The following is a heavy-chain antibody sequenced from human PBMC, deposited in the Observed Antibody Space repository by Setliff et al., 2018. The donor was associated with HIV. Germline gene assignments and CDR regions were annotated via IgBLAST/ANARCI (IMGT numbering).Heavy chain of an antibody. J-gene: IGHJ4*02. CDR1: GFSLSTSGVG. Sequence: SGPTAGEPTQTLTLTCTFSGFSLSTSGVGVGWIRQPPGKALEWLALIYWNDDKRYSPSLKSRLTITKDTSKNQVVLTMTNMDPVDTATYYCAHRSGEYYYDSSGSFDYWGQGTLVTVSS. CDR2: IYWNDDK. D-gene: IGHD3-22*01. V-gene: IGHV2-5*01. CDR3: AHRSGEYYYDSSGSFDY.